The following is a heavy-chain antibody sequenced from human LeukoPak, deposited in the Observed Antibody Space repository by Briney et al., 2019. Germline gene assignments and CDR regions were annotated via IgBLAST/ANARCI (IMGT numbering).Heavy chain of an antibody. J-gene: IGHJ4*02. Sequence: GSLRLSCAASGFTFSNYAMGWVRQAPGKGLEWVSLISGSGGKSEYADSVRGRFTISRDNSKNTLYLQMNGLRAEDTAVYYCARGDGLYCSGRSCPLPHWRQGALATVSS. CDR1: GFTFSNYA. V-gene: IGHV3-23*01. D-gene: IGHD2-15*01. CDR2: ISGSGGKS. CDR3: ARGDGLYCSGRSCPLPH.